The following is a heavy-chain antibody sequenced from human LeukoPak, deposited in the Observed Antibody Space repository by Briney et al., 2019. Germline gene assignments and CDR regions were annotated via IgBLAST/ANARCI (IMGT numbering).Heavy chain of an antibody. V-gene: IGHV1-69*05. CDR1: GGTFSSYA. Sequence: SVKVSCKASGGTFSSYAISWVRQAPGQGLEWMGGIIPIFGTANYAQKFQGRVTITTDESTSTAHMELSSLRSEDTAVYYCATQTYYYDSSGYYSFDYWGQGTLVTVSS. CDR3: ATQTYYYDSSGYYSFDY. J-gene: IGHJ4*02. CDR2: IIPIFGTA. D-gene: IGHD3-22*01.